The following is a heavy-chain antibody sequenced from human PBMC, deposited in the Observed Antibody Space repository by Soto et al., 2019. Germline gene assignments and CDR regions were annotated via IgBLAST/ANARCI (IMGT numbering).Heavy chain of an antibody. V-gene: IGHV4-38-2*02. D-gene: IGHD4-17*01. Sequence: PSETLSLTCAVSGYSISRGYYWGFIRQPPGKGLEWIGSIYHSGSTYYNPSLKSRVTISVDTSKNQFSLKLSSVTAADTAVYYCARDPLYGDFGMDVWGQGTTVTVSS. CDR2: IYHSGST. CDR3: ARDPLYGDFGMDV. CDR1: GYSISRGYY. J-gene: IGHJ6*02.